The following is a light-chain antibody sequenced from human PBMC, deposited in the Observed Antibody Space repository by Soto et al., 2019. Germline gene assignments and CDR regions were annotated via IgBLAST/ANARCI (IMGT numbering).Light chain of an antibody. V-gene: IGKV3-20*01. CDR1: QSVSSSY. Sequence: EIVLTQSPGPLSLSPGERATLSCRASQSVSSSYLAWYQQKPGQAPGLLIYGASSRATGIPDRFSGSGSGTDFTLTISRLEPEDFAVYYCQQYGSLPFTFGQGTKLEIK. CDR3: QQYGSLPFT. CDR2: GAS. J-gene: IGKJ2*01.